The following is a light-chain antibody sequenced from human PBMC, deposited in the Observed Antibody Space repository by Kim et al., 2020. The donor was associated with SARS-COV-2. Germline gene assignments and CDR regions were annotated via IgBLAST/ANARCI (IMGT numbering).Light chain of an antibody. CDR1: ESISSS. Sequence: DIQMTQSPSTLSASVGDRVTITCRASESISSSLAWYQQKPGRAPNLLIYKASILESGVPSRFSGSGSGTEFTLTISSLQPDDFATYYCQHYYVFPWWFGPGTKVDIK. CDR2: KAS. J-gene: IGKJ1*01. V-gene: IGKV1-5*03. CDR3: QHYYVFPWW.